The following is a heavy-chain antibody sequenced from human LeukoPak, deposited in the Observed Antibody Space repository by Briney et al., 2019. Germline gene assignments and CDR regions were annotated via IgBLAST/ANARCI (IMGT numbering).Heavy chain of an antibody. CDR3: ARRRGYSYAFDY. D-gene: IGHD5-18*01. J-gene: IGHJ4*02. CDR2: IEWDDDK. Sequence: SGPTLVNPTQTLTLTCTFSGFSLTTSGMCVNWLRQPPGKALERLARIEWDDDKYYSTSLKTRLTISKDTSKNQVVLTMTNMDPVDSATYYCARRRGYSYAFDYWGQGILVTVSS. V-gene: IGHV2-70*11. CDR1: GFSLTTSGMC.